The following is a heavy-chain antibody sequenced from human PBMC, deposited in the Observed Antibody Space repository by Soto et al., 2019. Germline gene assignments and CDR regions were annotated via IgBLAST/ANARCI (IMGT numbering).Heavy chain of an antibody. J-gene: IGHJ5*02. CDR1: GFSFSSYA. CDR2: ISGSGGET. D-gene: IGHD6-13*01. Sequence: EVQLLESGGRLAPPGGSLRLSCAASGFSFSSYAMNWVRQAPGKGLEWVSGISGSGGETYYADSVKGRFSSSRDNSKNTVYLQMNSLRSEDTAVYYCAKAVIAAGGTVWNWFAPWGQGILVTVSS. CDR3: AKAVIAAGGTVWNWFAP. V-gene: IGHV3-23*01.